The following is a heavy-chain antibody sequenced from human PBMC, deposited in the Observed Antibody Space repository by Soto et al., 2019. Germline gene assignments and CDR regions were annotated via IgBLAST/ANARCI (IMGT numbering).Heavy chain of an antibody. CDR1: GFTFRTDG. CDR2: ISNNGINK. V-gene: IGHV3-30*18. Sequence: QVQLVESGGGAVQPGRSLRLSCAASGFTFRTDGMHWVRQAPGKGLEWLAVISNNGINKYYADSVKGRFTISRDNSRDTLFLQMNSLRGQDTAIYSCAKVIRADSTSSNFYYYSGLDLWGQGTTVTVS. J-gene: IGHJ6*02. D-gene: IGHD6-6*01. CDR3: AKVIRADSTSSNFYYYSGLDL.